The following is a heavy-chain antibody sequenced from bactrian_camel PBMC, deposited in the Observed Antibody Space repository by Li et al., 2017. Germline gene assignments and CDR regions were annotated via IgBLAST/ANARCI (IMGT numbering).Heavy chain of an antibody. Sequence: HVQLVESGGGSVQAGGSLRLSCAASVYTYSSYCMGWFRQAPGKGLEWVSAIGSGGGGGTTYYADSVKGRFTISRDNAKSTLYLQLNSLKTEDTGMYYCARMGGRGVDFAYWGQGTQVTVS. CDR1: VYTYSSYC. CDR2: IGSGGGGGTT. V-gene: IGHV3S1*01. J-gene: IGHJ6*01. CDR3: ARMGGRGVDFAY. D-gene: IGHD3*01.